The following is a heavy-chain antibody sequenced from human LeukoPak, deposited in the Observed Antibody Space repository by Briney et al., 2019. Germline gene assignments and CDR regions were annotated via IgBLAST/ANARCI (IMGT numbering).Heavy chain of an antibody. Sequence: GGSLRLSCTTSGFTFGDYAMSWVRQAPGKGLEWVGFIRSKAYGGTTEYAASVKGRFTISRDDSKSIAYLQMNSLRSEDTAVYYCAREEAVAGTRFFDYWGQGTLVTVSS. CDR1: GFTFGDYA. CDR2: IRSKAYGGTT. CDR3: AREEAVAGTRFFDY. V-gene: IGHV3-49*04. D-gene: IGHD6-19*01. J-gene: IGHJ4*02.